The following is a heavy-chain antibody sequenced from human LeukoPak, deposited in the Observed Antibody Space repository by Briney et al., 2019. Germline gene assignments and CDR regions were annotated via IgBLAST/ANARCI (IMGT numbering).Heavy chain of an antibody. CDR3: TSQDSSSWYEYYYYGMDV. CDR2: IRSKAYGGTT. D-gene: IGHD6-13*01. V-gene: IGHV3-49*04. Sequence: PGGSLRLSCTASGFTFGDYAMSWVRQAPGKGLEWVGFIRSKAYGGTTEYAASVKDRFTISRDDSKSIAYLQMNSLKTEDTAVYYCTSQDSSSWYEYYYYGMDVWGQGTTVTVSS. J-gene: IGHJ6*02. CDR1: GFTFGDYA.